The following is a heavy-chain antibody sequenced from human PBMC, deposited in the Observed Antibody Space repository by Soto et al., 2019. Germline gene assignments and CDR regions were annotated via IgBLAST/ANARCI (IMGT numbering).Heavy chain of an antibody. J-gene: IGHJ6*02. D-gene: IGHD3-10*01. V-gene: IGHV1-69*01. CDR2: IIPLFGTT. CDR1: GDTFKNCV. Sequence: QVQVVQSGVEVRRPGSSVKVSCKASGDTFKNCVISWVRQAPGQGLEWMGGIIPLFGTTDFAQRFQGRLTITTDESTTTAYMDLSRLISADTATYYCAAELGFGKLSVVWGQGTTVIVSS. CDR3: AAELGFGKLSVV.